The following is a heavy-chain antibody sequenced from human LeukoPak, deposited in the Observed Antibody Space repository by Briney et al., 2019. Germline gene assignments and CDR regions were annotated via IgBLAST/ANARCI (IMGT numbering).Heavy chain of an antibody. CDR2: FHPEDGDT. J-gene: IGHJ5*02. Sequence: ASVKVSCKVSGYTLTELSMHWVRQAPGKGLQWMGGFHPEDGDTIYAQKFQGRVTMTRDNSISTAYMELNSLTSEDTAVYYCARGGAGTYYKRDGWFDPWGQGTVVTVSS. CDR1: GYTLTELS. D-gene: IGHD3-10*01. CDR3: ARGGAGTYYKRDGWFDP. V-gene: IGHV1-24*01.